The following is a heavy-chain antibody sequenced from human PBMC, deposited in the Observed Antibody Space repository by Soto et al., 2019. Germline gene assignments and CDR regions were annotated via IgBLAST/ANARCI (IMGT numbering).Heavy chain of an antibody. V-gene: IGHV3-53*01. CDR3: ASAVPYYYYYGMDV. CDR1: GFTVSSNY. CDR2: IYSGGST. J-gene: IGHJ6*02. D-gene: IGHD2-2*01. Sequence: EVQLVESGGGLIQPGGSPRLSCAASGFTVSSNYMSWVRQAPGKGLEWVSVIYSGGSTYYADSVKGRFTISRDNSKNTLYLQMNSLRAEDTAVYYCASAVPYYYYYGMDVWGQGTTVTVSS.